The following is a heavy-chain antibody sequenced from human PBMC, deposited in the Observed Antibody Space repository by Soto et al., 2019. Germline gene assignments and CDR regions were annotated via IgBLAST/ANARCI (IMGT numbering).Heavy chain of an antibody. CDR2: IKQDGSEN. CDR3: ARNGDSSDYRGWFDP. Sequence: GGSLRLSCAASGFTFSNYWMSWVRQAPGEGLEWVANIKQDGSENSYVDSVKGRFTISRDNAKNSVYLQMNSLRAEDTAVYYCARNGDSSDYRGWFDPWGQGTLVTVSS. D-gene: IGHD3-22*01. V-gene: IGHV3-7*02. J-gene: IGHJ5*02. CDR1: GFTFSNYW.